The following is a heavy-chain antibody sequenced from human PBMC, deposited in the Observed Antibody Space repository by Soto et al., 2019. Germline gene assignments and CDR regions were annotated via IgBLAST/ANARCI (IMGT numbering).Heavy chain of an antibody. Sequence: QVQLQQWGAGLLKPSETLSLTCAVYGGSFSGYYWSWIRQPPGKGLESIGEINHGGSTNYNPSLKSRVTISIDTSKNQFSLKLTAVTAADTAVYYCARGQSWVPSYWGQGTLVTVSS. CDR2: INHGGST. D-gene: IGHD7-27*01. V-gene: IGHV4-34*01. CDR3: ARGQSWVPSY. J-gene: IGHJ4*02. CDR1: GGSFSGYY.